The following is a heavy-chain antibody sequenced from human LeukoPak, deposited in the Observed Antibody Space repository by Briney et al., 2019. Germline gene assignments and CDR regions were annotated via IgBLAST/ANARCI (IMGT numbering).Heavy chain of an antibody. D-gene: IGHD3-10*01. CDR3: ARVSERGFFEAFDI. Sequence: SETLSLTCTASGYSLTSGYYWGWVRQPPGRGLDCIGSVFYSGGSFFNPSLKSRVTMSVDTSKNQFSLKLRSVTTADTAVYYCARVSERGFFEAFDIWGQGTMVTVSS. CDR1: GYSLTSGYY. J-gene: IGHJ3*02. CDR2: VFYSGGS. V-gene: IGHV4-38-2*02.